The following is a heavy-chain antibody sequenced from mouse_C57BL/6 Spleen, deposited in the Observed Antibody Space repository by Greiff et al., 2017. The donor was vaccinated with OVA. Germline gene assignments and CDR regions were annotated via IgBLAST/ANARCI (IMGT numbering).Heavy chain of an antibody. V-gene: IGHV14-4*01. CDR2: IDPENGDT. J-gene: IGHJ2*01. D-gene: IGHD1-1*01. CDR3: TSLITTVVATPYFDY. CDR1: GFNIKDDY. Sequence: VQLQQSGAELVRPGASVKLSCTASGFNIKDDYMHWVKQRPEQGLEWIGWIDPENGDTEYASKFQGKATITADPSSNTAYLQLSSLTSEDTAVYYCTSLITTVVATPYFDYWGQGTTLTVSS.